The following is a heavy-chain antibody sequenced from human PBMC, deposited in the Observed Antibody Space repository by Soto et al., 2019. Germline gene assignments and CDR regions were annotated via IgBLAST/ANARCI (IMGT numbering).Heavy chain of an antibody. V-gene: IGHV1-46*01. D-gene: IGHD2-15*01. CDR3: ARDLGCSGGSCYPSDDY. J-gene: IGHJ4*02. CDR2: INPSGGST. CDR1: GYTFTSYY. Sequence: ASVKVSCKASGYTFTSYYMHWVRQAPGQGLEWMGIINPSGGSTSYAQKFQGRVTMTRDTPTSTVYMELSSLRSEDTAVYYCARDLGCSGGSCYPSDDYWGQGTLVTVSS.